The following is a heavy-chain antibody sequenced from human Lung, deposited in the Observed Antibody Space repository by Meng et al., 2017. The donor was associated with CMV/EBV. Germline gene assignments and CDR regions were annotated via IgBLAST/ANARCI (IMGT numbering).Heavy chain of an antibody. D-gene: IGHD5-12*01. CDR1: GFTFCAFA. CDR3: AKDRNIVTTSFDS. V-gene: IGHV3-23*01. Sequence: GGSLRLSCAASGFTFCAFAMSWVRQAPGKGLEWVPSVSGSGVNRYDADSVKGQFTMSRDNSQKTLYLEMNSLQAEDTALYNCAKDRNIVTTSFDSWGQGTSVTVSS. CDR2: VSGSGVNR. J-gene: IGHJ4*02.